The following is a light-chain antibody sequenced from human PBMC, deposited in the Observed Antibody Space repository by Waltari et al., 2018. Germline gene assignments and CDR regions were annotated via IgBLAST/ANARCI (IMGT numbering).Light chain of an antibody. CDR3: AAWDDSLSGVV. CDR2: RKN. J-gene: IGLJ2*01. CDR1: ISNIGANY. Sequence: QSVLTQPPSASGTPGQRVIISCSGSISNIGANYVYWYQQLPGTAPKLLIYRKNQRPSGVPDRFSGSKSDTSASLAISGLRSEDEAHYHWAAWDDSLSGVVFGGGTKLTV. V-gene: IGLV1-47*01.